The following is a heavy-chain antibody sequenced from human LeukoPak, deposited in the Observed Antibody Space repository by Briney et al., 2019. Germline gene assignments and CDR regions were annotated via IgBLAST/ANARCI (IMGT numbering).Heavy chain of an antibody. CDR1: GFTFGDYT. Sequence: PGGSLRLSCTASGFTFGDYTMSWVRQAPGKGLEWVGFIRSEAYDGTTEYAASVKGRFTISRDDSKSTAYLQMNSLKTEDTAMYYCARDGCGSTSCYPVFDFWGQGTLVTVSS. V-gene: IGHV3-49*04. CDR3: ARDGCGSTSCYPVFDF. J-gene: IGHJ4*02. CDR2: IRSEAYDGTT. D-gene: IGHD2-2*01.